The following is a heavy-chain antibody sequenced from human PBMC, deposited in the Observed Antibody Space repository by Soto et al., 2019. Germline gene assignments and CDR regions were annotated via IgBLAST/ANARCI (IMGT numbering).Heavy chain of an antibody. D-gene: IGHD2-2*02. J-gene: IGHJ3*02. V-gene: IGHV3-7*01. CDR1: GFTFSSYW. Sequence: PGGSLRLSCAASGFTFSSYWMSWVRQAPGKGLEWVANIKQDGSEKYYVDSVKGRFTISRDNAKNSLYLQMNSLRAEDTAVYYCARDGDIVVVPAAIGSAFDIWGQGTMVTVSS. CDR3: ARDGDIVVVPAAIGSAFDI. CDR2: IKQDGSEK.